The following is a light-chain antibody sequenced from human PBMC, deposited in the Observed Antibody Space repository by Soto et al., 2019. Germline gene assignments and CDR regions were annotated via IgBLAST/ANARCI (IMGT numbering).Light chain of an antibody. Sequence: DIQMRQSPSSLSASVGDRVTSSCRASHTISNWLAWYQQKPGKAPKLLIYDDSSLESGLPSRFSGSGSGTEFTLTISSLQPEDFATYYCPKYNSFWTFGPVTQVEIK. CDR2: DDS. V-gene: IGKV1-5*01. J-gene: IGKJ1*01. CDR1: HTISNW. CDR3: PKYNSFWT.